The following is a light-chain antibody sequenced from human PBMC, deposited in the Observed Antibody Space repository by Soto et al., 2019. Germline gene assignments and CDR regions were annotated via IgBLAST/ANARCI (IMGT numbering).Light chain of an antibody. V-gene: IGKV3-20*01. CDR1: QTISRGY. J-gene: IGKJ1*01. CDR3: HHYGGAPRT. CDR2: GTS. Sequence: EFVLTQSPGTLSLSPGEGATLSCRASQTISRGYLAWYQQKRGQAPRLLIYGTSSRATDIPDRFSGSGSGTDFTLTISRLEPEDFAVYYCHHYGGAPRTFGQGTTVEI.